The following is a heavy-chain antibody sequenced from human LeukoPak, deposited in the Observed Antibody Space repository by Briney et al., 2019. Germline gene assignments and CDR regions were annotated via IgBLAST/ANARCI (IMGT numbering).Heavy chain of an antibody. CDR2: ISVYNGNT. D-gene: IGHD3-9*01. J-gene: IGHJ3*02. CDR3: ARDRRDILSGPQSSDAFDI. V-gene: IGHV1-18*01. Sequence: GASVKLSCKASGYTFTSYGISWVRQAPGQGLEWMGWISVYNGNTNYAQKLQGRVTLTTDTSTSTAYMELRSLRSDDTDVYYCARDRRDILSGPQSSDAFDIWGQGTMVTVSS. CDR1: GYTFTSYG.